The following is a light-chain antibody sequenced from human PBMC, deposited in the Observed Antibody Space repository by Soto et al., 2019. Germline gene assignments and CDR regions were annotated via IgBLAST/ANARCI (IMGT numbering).Light chain of an antibody. CDR2: GIS. CDR3: LRYGSSLYT. Sequence: IALTQSPGTLSLSPGERATLSCRASQSVRSSSLAWYQQRPGQTPRLLMYGISIRATGIPDRFSGSGSGTDFTLTVSRLEPEDFAVYYCLRYGSSLYTFGQGTKLEIK. J-gene: IGKJ2*01. CDR1: QSVRSSS. V-gene: IGKV3-20*01.